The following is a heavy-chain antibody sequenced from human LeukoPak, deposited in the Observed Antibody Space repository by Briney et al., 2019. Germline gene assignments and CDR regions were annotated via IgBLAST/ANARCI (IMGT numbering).Heavy chain of an antibody. V-gene: IGHV1-46*01. CDR2: ISPSGGST. CDR1: GYTFTSNY. Sequence: GASVKVSCKAFGYTFTSNYMHWVRQAPGQGPEWMGVISPSGGSTTYAQKFQGRVTLTRDMSTSTDYLELSSLRSEDTAVYYCARASRSYSLSWFDPWGQGTLVTVSS. D-gene: IGHD1-26*01. CDR3: ARASRSYSLSWFDP. J-gene: IGHJ5*02.